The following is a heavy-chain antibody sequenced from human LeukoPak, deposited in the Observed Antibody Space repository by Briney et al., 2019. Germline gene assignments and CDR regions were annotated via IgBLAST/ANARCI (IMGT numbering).Heavy chain of an antibody. CDR1: DGSISSYH. J-gene: IGHJ4*02. Sequence: SGTLSLTCTVSDGSISSYHWSWIRQPAGKGLERIGRIYTSGSTNYNPSLKSRVTMSVDTSKNQVSLKLSSVTAADTAVYYCARSLGYCTNGVCPRYFDYWGQGTLVTVSS. CDR2: IYTSGST. V-gene: IGHV4-4*07. CDR3: ARSLGYCTNGVCPRYFDY. D-gene: IGHD2-8*01.